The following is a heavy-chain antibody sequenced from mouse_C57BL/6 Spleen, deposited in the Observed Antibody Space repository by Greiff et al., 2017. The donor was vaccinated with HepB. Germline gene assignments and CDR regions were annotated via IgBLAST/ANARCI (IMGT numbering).Heavy chain of an antibody. J-gene: IGHJ4*01. CDR1: GYTFTSYG. D-gene: IGHD1-1*01. V-gene: IGHV1-81*01. CDR2: IYPRSGNT. Sequence: QVQLQQSGAELARPGASVKLSCKASGYTFTSYGISWVKQRTGQGLEWIGEIYPRSGNTYYNEKFKGKATLTADKSSSTAYMELRSLTSEDSAVYFCARKGNYYGIRAMDYWGQGTSVTVSS. CDR3: ARKGNYYGIRAMDY.